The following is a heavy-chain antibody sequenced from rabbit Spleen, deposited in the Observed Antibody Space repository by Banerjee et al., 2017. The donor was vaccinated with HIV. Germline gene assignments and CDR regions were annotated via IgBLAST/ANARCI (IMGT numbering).Heavy chain of an antibody. CDR3: ARDTASSFSSYGMDL. CDR2: IDAGSSGFT. D-gene: IGHD8-1*01. J-gene: IGHJ6*01. V-gene: IGHV1S45*01. CDR1: GFSFSSVYD. Sequence: QEQLVESGGDLVKPGASLTLTCTASGFSFSSVYDMCWVRQAPGKGLEWIACIDAGSSGFTYFATWAKGRFTISKTSSTTVTLQMTRLTAADTATYFCARDTASSFSSYGMDLWGQGTLVTVS.